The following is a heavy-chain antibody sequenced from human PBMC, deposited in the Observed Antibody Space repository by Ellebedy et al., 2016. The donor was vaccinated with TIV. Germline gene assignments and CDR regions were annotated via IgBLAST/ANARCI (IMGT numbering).Heavy chain of an antibody. CDR2: ISYDGSNK. Sequence: GGSLRLSXAASGFTFSSYAMHWVRQAPGKGLEWVAVISYDGSNKYYADSVKGRFTISRDNSKNTLYLQMNSLRAEDTAVYYCARLGISLPDYWGQGTLVTVSS. V-gene: IGHV3-30-3*01. D-gene: IGHD2-21*01. CDR1: GFTFSSYA. J-gene: IGHJ4*02. CDR3: ARLGISLPDY.